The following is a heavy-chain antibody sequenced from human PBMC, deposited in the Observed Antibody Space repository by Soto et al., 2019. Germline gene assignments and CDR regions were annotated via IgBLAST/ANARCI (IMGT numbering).Heavy chain of an antibody. CDR2: IHSSGSTI. J-gene: IGHJ5*02. Sequence: LRLSFAASGFTFRDYYMSWIRQAPGKGLEWVSYIHSSGSTIYYADSVKGRFTISRDNAKNALYLQMNSLRAEDTALYYCARAVNWNAFDPWGQGTLVTVSS. D-gene: IGHD1-1*01. V-gene: IGHV3-11*01. CDR1: GFTFRDYY. CDR3: ARAVNWNAFDP.